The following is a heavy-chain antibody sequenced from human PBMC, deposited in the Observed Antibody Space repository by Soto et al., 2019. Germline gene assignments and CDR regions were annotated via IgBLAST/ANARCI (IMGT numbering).Heavy chain of an antibody. J-gene: IGHJ6*02. Sequence: PSETLCLTCAVYCGSFIGYYWIWIRQPPGKGLEWIGEINHSGSTNYNPSLKSRVTISVDTSKNQFSLKLSSVTAADTAVYYCARFLFSGMDVWGQGTTVTVSS. CDR2: INHSGST. V-gene: IGHV4-34*01. CDR3: ARFLFSGMDV. CDR1: CGSFIGYY.